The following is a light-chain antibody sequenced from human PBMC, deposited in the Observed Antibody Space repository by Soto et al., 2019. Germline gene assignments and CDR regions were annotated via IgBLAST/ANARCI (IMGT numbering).Light chain of an antibody. Sequence: EIVMTRSPATLSVSPGERVTLSCRASQSVSYNLAWYQQKPGQAPRLLLFRASTRATGVPARFSGSGSGTEFTLTISGPQSEDFAVYYCQQYSNWPPWTFGPGTKVDI. CDR2: RAS. J-gene: IGKJ1*01. CDR3: QQYSNWPPWT. V-gene: IGKV3-15*01. CDR1: QSVSYN.